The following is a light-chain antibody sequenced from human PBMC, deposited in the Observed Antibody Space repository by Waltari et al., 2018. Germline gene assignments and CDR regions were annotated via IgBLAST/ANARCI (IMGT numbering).Light chain of an antibody. CDR1: QSVSSSY. V-gene: IGKV3-20*01. CDR3: QQYGSSYT. J-gene: IGKJ2*01. Sequence: EIVLTQSPGTLSLSPGARATLSCRASQSVSSSYLAWYQQKPGQSPRLLIYGASSKATGLPDRFSGSGSGTDFTLTISILEPEDFALYYCQQYGSSYTFGQGTKLEIK. CDR2: GAS.